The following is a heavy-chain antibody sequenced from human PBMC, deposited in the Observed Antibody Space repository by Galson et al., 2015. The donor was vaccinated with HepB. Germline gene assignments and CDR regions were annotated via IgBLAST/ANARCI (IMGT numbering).Heavy chain of an antibody. V-gene: IGHV3-74*01. Sequence: SLRLSCAASGLTLSNYWMHWVRQAPGMGLVWVSSINSDGSSTNYADSVKGRFTISRDNAKNTLYLQMSSLRAEDTALYYCATALWGGGLWGQGNLVTVSS. CDR3: ATALWGGGL. D-gene: IGHD3-16*01. CDR1: GLTLSNYW. CDR2: INSDGSST. J-gene: IGHJ4*02.